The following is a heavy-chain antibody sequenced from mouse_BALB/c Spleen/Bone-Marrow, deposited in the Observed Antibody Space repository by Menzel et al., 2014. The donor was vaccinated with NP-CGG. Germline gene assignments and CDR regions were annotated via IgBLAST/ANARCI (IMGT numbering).Heavy chain of an antibody. CDR2: IDTSDSYT. V-gene: IGHV1-69*01. CDR1: GHTFTDYW. CDR3: ARSDYRFDPLPY. D-gene: IGHD2-14*01. J-gene: IGHJ3*01. Sequence: SGAELVMPGASVNMSCKASGHTFTDYWMHWVKQRPGQGLEWIGAIDTSDSYTSYNQKFKGKATLTVDESSSTAYMQLSSLTSEDSAVYYCARSDYRFDPLPYWGQGTLVTVSA.